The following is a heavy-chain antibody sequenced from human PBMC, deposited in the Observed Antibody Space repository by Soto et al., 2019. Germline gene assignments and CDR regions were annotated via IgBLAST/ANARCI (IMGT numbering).Heavy chain of an antibody. J-gene: IGHJ4*02. Sequence: ASVKVSCKASGYTFTSYGISWVRQAPGQGLECMGWISAYNGNTNYAQKLQGRVTMTTDTSTSTAYMELRSLRSDDTAVYYCERDLPVMVRGVIITPNFDYWGQGTLVTVSS. D-gene: IGHD3-10*01. CDR3: ERDLPVMVRGVIITPNFDY. V-gene: IGHV1-18*04. CDR2: ISAYNGNT. CDR1: GYTFTSYG.